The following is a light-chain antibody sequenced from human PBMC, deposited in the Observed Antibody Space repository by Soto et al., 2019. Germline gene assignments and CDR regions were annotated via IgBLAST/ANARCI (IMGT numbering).Light chain of an antibody. CDR2: DVS. V-gene: IGLV2-14*01. Sequence: QSVLTQPASVSGSPGQSITISCTGTSSDVGGYNYVSWYQQHPGKAPKLMIYDVSNRPSGVSNRFSGSKSGNTASLTISGLQAEDEADYYCSSYTRSSKYVFGTGTNATVL. J-gene: IGLJ1*01. CDR3: SSYTRSSKYV. CDR1: SSDVGGYNY.